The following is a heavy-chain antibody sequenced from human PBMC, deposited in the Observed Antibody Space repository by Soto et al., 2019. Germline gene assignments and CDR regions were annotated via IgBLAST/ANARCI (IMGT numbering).Heavy chain of an antibody. CDR3: AKGEFWEVSSEAFSFDP. V-gene: IGHV3-9*01. CDR2: ISWNSGSI. CDR1: GFTFDDYA. Sequence: PGGSLRLSCTASGFTFDDYAIHWVRQAPGKGLEWVSGISWNSGSIGYADSVKGRFTISRDNAKNSLYLQMNSLRAEDTALYYCAKGEFWEVSSEAFSFDPWGQGTLVTVSS. D-gene: IGHD3-16*02. J-gene: IGHJ5*02.